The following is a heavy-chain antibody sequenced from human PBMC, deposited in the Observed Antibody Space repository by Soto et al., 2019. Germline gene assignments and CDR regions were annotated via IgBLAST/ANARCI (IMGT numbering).Heavy chain of an antibody. CDR2: ISYDGSNK. J-gene: IGHJ4*02. Sequence: GGSLRLSCAASGFTFSSYGMHWVRQAPGKGLEWVAVISYDGSNKYYADSVKGRFTISRDNSKNTLYLQMNSLRAEDTAVYYCAKPVYGSGIPLDYWGQGTLVTVSS. CDR1: GFTFSSYG. D-gene: IGHD3-10*01. CDR3: AKPVYGSGIPLDY. V-gene: IGHV3-30*18.